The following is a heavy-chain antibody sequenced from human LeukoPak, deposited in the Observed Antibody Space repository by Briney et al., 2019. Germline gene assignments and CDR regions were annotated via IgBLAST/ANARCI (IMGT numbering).Heavy chain of an antibody. Sequence: GGSLRLSCAASGFTFSSYSMNWVRQAPGKGLEWVSYISSSSSTIYYADSVKGRFTISRDNAKNSLYLQMNSLRAEDTAVYYCARDSLGGYSYGFPLVDYDYWGQGTLVTVSS. CDR3: ARDSLGGYSYGFPLVDYDY. CDR2: ISSSSSTI. CDR1: GFTFSSYS. V-gene: IGHV3-48*04. D-gene: IGHD5-18*01. J-gene: IGHJ4*02.